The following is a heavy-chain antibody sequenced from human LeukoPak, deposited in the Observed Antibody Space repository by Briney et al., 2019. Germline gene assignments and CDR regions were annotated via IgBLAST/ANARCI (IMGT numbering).Heavy chain of an antibody. CDR2: IRSQIYGGTP. V-gene: IGHV3-49*04. CDR3: TRDQTPYY. J-gene: IGHJ4*02. Sequence: GGSLRLSCTGSGFTFGDYAMTWVRQAPGKGLEWVGFIRSQIYGGTPEYAASVKGGFTISRDDSEGVAYLQMNSLKTEDTAVYYCTRDQTPYYWGQGTLVTVSS. CDR1: GFTFGDYA.